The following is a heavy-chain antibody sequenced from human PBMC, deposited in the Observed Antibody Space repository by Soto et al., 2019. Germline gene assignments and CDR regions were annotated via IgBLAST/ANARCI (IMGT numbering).Heavy chain of an antibody. CDR1: GYTFASYV. D-gene: IGHD1-26*01. V-gene: IGHV1-18*01. Sequence: GASVKVSCKASGYTFASYVISWVRQAPGQGLEWMGWISAYNGNTNCAQKLQGRVTMTTDTSTSIAYMELRSLRSDDTAVYYCARCSGELLPRGNWNWFDPWGQGILVTVSS. J-gene: IGHJ5*02. CDR3: ARCSGELLPRGNWNWFDP. CDR2: ISAYNGNT.